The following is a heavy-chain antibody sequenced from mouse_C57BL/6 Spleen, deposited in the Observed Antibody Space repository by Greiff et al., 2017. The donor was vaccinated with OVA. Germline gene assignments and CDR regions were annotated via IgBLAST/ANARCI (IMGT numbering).Heavy chain of an antibody. V-gene: IGHV1-82*01. Sequence: VQLQQSGPELVKPGASVKISCKASGYAFSSSWMNWVKQRPGKGLEWIGRIYPGDGDTNYNGKFKGKATLTADKSSSTAYMQLSSLTSEDSAVYFCAFYYEFDYWGQGTTRTVSS. J-gene: IGHJ2*01. CDR1: GYAFSSSW. D-gene: IGHD2-4*01. CDR2: IYPGDGDT. CDR3: AFYYEFDY.